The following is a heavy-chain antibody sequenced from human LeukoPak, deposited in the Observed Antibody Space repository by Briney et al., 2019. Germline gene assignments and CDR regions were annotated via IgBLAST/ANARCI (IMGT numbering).Heavy chain of an antibody. CDR2: IYYSGST. CDR1: GGSISSYY. J-gene: IGHJ4*02. CDR3: ARRKFTGDPLDY. V-gene: IGHV4-59*08. Sequence: SETLSLTCTVSGGSISSYYWSWIRQPPGKGLEWIGYIYYSGSTNYNPSLKSRVTISVDTSKYQFSLKLSSVTAADTAVYYCARRKFTGDPLDYWGQGTLVTVSS. D-gene: IGHD7-27*01.